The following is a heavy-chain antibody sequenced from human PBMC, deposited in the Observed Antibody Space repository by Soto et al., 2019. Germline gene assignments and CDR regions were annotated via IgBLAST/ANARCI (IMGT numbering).Heavy chain of an antibody. CDR1: GFTFSNYA. Sequence: GGSRRRSCAGSGFTFSNYAMTWVRQAPGKGLEWVSTTRSNGEYTYYAGSVKGRFTVSRDNSQNALFLEMSSLRAEDTAVYYCAKESMSVAVSASRVYGMDVWGQGTTVTVSS. V-gene: IGHV3-23*01. CDR3: AKESMSVAVSASRVYGMDV. CDR2: TRSNGEYT. D-gene: IGHD6-6*01. J-gene: IGHJ6*02.